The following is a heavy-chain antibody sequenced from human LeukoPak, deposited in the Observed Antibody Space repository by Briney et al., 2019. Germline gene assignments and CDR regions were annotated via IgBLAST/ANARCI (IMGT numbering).Heavy chain of an antibody. D-gene: IGHD6-13*01. CDR2: ISGSGGST. CDR3: AKPPYSSSWFPFDY. CDR1: GFTFSSYA. Sequence: QPGGSLRLSCAASGFTFSSYAMSWVRQAPGKGLEWVSAISGSGGSTYYADSVKGRFAISRDNSKNTLYLQMNSLRAEDTAVYYCAKPPYSSSWFPFDYWGQGTLVTVSS. V-gene: IGHV3-23*01. J-gene: IGHJ4*02.